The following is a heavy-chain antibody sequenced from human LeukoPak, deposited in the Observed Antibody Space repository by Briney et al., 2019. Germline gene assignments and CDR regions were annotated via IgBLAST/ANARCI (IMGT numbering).Heavy chain of an antibody. J-gene: IGHJ4*02. D-gene: IGHD5-12*01. Sequence: GGSLRLSCAASGFTFDDYAMHWVRQAPGKGLEWVSGISWNSGSIGYADSVKGRFTISRDNAKNSLYPQMNSLRAEDTALYYCAKGRDGYNQPDYWGQGTLVTVSS. V-gene: IGHV3-9*01. CDR2: ISWNSGSI. CDR1: GFTFDDYA. CDR3: AKGRDGYNQPDY.